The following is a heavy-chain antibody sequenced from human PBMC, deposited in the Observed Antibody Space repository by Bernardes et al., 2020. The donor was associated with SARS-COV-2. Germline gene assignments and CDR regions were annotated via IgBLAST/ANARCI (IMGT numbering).Heavy chain of an antibody. J-gene: IGHJ4*02. CDR3: ASYKSALFRRYFDY. Sequence: SETLSLTCTVSGGSISSGDYYWSWIRQPPGKGLEWIGYIYYSGSTYYNPSLKSRVTISVDTSKNQFSLKLSSVTAADTAVYYGASYKSALFRRYFDYWGQGTLVTVSS. V-gene: IGHV4-30-4*01. CDR2: IYYSGST. D-gene: IGHD1-1*01. CDR1: GGSISSGDYY.